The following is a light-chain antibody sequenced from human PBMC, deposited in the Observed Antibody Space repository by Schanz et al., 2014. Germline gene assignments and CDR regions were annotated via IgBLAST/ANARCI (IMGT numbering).Light chain of an antibody. J-gene: IGKJ1*01. CDR1: QSVNSY. CDR3: QQYKDWPPAWT. CDR2: DAS. V-gene: IGKV3-11*01. Sequence: EIVLTQSPATLSLSPGERATLSCRASQSVNSYLAWYQQKPGLAPRLLIYDASNRATGIPARFSGSGSGTDFTLTISSLEPEDFAVYYCQQYKDWPPAWTFGQGTKVALK.